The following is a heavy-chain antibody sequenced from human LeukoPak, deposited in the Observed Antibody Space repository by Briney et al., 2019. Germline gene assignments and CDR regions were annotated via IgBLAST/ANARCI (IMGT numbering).Heavy chain of an antibody. CDR3: ARGAYGDYGDY. J-gene: IGHJ4*02. Sequence: GGSLRLSCAASGFTFSSYSMNWVRQAPGKGLEWVSSISSSSSYIYYADSVKGRFTISRDNAKRSLYLQMNSLRAEDTAVYYCARGAYGDYGDYWGQGTLVTVSS. D-gene: IGHD4-17*01. CDR1: GFTFSSYS. CDR2: ISSSSSYI. V-gene: IGHV3-21*01.